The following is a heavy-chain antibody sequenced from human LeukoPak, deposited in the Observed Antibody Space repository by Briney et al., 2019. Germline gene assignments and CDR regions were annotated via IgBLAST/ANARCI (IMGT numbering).Heavy chain of an antibody. D-gene: IGHD6-19*01. J-gene: IGHJ6*02. Sequence: ASVKVSCKASGYTFTSYYMHWVRQAPGQGLEWMGIINPSGGSTSYAQKFQGRVTMTRDTSTSTVYMELSSLRSEDTAVYYCARDRSSGWYSTHLYYYYYGMDVWGQGTTVAVSS. CDR3: ARDRSSGWYSTHLYYYYYGMDV. V-gene: IGHV1-46*01. CDR1: GYTFTSYY. CDR2: INPSGGST.